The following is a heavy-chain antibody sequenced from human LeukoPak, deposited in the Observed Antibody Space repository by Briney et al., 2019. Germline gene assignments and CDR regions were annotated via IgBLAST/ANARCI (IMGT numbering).Heavy chain of an antibody. V-gene: IGHV3-48*01. D-gene: IGHD6-13*01. J-gene: IGHJ6*02. CDR3: ARSSGYRNGMDV. CDR2: ISSSSSTI. CDR1: GFTFSSYS. Sequence: GGSLRLSCAASGFTFSSYSMNWVRQAPGKGLEWVSYISSSSSTIYYADYVKGRFTISRDNAKNSLYLQMNSLRAEDTAVYYCARSSGYRNGMDVWGQGTTVTVSS.